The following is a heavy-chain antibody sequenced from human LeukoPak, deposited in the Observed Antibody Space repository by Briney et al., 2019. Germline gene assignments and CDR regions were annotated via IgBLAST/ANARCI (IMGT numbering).Heavy chain of an antibody. D-gene: IGHD3-22*01. CDR1: GFTFSSYA. V-gene: IGHV3-23*01. CDR2: ISGSGGST. CDR3: AKGLRRSYDSPPA. Sequence: GGSLRLSCAASGFTFSSYAMSWVRQAPGKGLEWVSAISGSGGSTYYADSVKGRFTISRDNSKSTLYLQMNSLRAEDTAVYYCAKGLRRSYDSPPAWGQGTLVTVSS. J-gene: IGHJ4*02.